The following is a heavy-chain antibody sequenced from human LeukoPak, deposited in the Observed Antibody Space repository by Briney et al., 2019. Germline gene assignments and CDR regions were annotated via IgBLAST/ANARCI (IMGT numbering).Heavy chain of an antibody. D-gene: IGHD6-13*01. CDR2: IYYSGST. V-gene: IGHV4-59*01. Sequence: PSETLSLTCTVSGGSISSYYWSWIRQPPGKGLEWIGYIYYSGSTNYNPSLKSRVTISVDTSKNQFSLKLSSVTAADTAGAYCAREYSSTPLQNGGRGTRVTVS. CDR1: GGSISSYY. CDR3: AREYSSTPLQN. J-gene: IGHJ4*02.